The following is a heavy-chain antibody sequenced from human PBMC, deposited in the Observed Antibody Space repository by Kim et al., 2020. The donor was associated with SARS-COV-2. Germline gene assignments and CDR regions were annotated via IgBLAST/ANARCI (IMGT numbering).Heavy chain of an antibody. CDR3: ARDLVGVHYYYYYGMDV. V-gene: IGHV1-18*01. Sequence: ASVKVSCKASGYTFTSYGISWVRQAPGQGLEWMGWISAYNGNTNYAQKLQGRVTMTTDTSKSTAYMELRSLRSDDTAVYYCARDLVGVHYYYYYGMDVWGQGTTVTVSS. D-gene: IGHD1-26*01. J-gene: IGHJ6*02. CDR1: GYTFTSYG. CDR2: ISAYNGNT.